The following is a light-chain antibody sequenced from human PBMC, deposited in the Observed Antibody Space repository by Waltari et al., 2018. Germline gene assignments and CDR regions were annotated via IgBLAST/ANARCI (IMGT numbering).Light chain of an antibody. Sequence: DSQTNYNKYLDWYQQVSGQAPGRRIYGASSRATGIPDRFSGSGSGTDFTLTISRLEPEDFAVYFCQQFGTSPPTGFGPGTRLDVK. V-gene: IGKV3-20*01. CDR3: QQFGTSPPTG. J-gene: IGKJ3*01. CDR1: QTNYNKY. CDR2: GAS.